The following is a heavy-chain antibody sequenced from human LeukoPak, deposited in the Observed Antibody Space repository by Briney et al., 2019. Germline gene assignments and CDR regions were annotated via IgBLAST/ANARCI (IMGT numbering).Heavy chain of an antibody. J-gene: IGHJ4*02. D-gene: IGHD5-18*01. V-gene: IGHV3-23*01. CDR2: ISGSGGST. CDR1: GFTFSSYA. CDR3: AKDLQKRGYIYGLGSGNDY. Sequence: GGSLRLSCAASGFTFSSYAMSWVRQAPGKGLEWVSAISGSGGSTYYADSVKGRFTISRDNSKNTLYLQMNSLRAEDTAVYYCAKDLQKRGYIYGLGSGNDYWGQGTLVTVSS.